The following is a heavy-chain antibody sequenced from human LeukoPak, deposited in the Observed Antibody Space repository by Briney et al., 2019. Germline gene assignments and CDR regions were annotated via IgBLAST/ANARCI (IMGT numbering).Heavy chain of an antibody. J-gene: IGHJ4*02. CDR2: ISYDGSNK. V-gene: IGHV3-30*03. Sequence: GGSLRLSCAASGFTFSSYGMHWVRQAPGKGLEWVAVISYDGSNKYYADSVKGRFTISRDNSKNTLYLQMNSLRAEDTAVYYCVRQDCSSGACYLDHWGQGSLVTVSS. CDR1: GFTFSSYG. D-gene: IGHD3-22*01. CDR3: VRQDCSSGACYLDH.